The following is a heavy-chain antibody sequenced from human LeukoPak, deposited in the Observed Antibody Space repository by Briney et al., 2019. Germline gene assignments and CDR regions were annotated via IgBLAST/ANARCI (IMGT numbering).Heavy chain of an antibody. CDR2: ISTTTSTI. CDR3: ARDAVDTANAV. V-gene: IGHV3-48*01. CDR1: GFTFSSYV. Sequence: PGGSLRLSCAASGFTFSSYVMNWVRQAPGKGLEWVSYISTTTSTIYYADSVKGRFTISRDNAKNSLYLQMNSLRAEDTAVYYCARDAVDTANAVWGQGTTVTVSS. D-gene: IGHD5-18*01. J-gene: IGHJ6*02.